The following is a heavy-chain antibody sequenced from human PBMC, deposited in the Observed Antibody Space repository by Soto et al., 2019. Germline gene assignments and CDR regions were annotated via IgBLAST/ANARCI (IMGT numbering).Heavy chain of an antibody. Sequence: GALTLSLAPSGFTLSTSWLHSVRQAPGKGLEWVAVIWFDGSNKYYADSVKDRFTISRDNSRNTLSLQMNSLRAEDTAVYYCARAVGPFDYWGQGTLVSVSS. J-gene: IGHJ4*02. V-gene: IGHV3-33*01. CDR1: GFTLSTSW. CDR2: IWFDGSNK. CDR3: ARAVGPFDY.